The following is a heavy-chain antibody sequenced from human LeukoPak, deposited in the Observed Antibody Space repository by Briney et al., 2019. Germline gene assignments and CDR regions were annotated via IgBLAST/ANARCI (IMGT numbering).Heavy chain of an antibody. CDR1: GYTFTSYG. CDR2: ISAYNGNT. Sequence: ASVKVSCKASGYTFTSYGISWVRQAPGQGLEWMGWISAYNGNTNYAQKLQGRATMTTDTSTSTAYMELRSLRSDDTAVYYCARGAGYCSGGSCYYYFDYWGQGTLVTVSS. D-gene: IGHD2-15*01. CDR3: ARGAGYCSGGSCYYYFDY. V-gene: IGHV1-18*01. J-gene: IGHJ4*02.